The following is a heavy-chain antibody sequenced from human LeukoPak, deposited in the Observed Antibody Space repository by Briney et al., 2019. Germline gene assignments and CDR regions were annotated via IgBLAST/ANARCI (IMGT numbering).Heavy chain of an antibody. CDR3: ARRYTYSSSSPPGY. CDR1: GYTFTSYD. CDR2: MNPNSGNT. D-gene: IGHD6-6*01. Sequence: ASVKVSCKASGYTFTSYDINWVRQATGQGLEWMGWMNPNSGNTGYAQKFQGRVTMTRDTSISTAYMELSRLRSDDTAVYYCARRYTYSSSSPPGYWGQGTLVTVSS. V-gene: IGHV1-8*02. J-gene: IGHJ4*02.